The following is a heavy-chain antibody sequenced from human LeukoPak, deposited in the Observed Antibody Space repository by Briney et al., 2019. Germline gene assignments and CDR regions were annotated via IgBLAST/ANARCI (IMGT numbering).Heavy chain of an antibody. CDR2: IYTSGST. CDR3: ARVPFNSSSWYTFDY. Sequence: TETLSLTGTVSGGSISSYYWSWSRQPAQKGLEWIGRIYTSGSTNYNLSLKSRVTMSVDTPKNQFSLKPSSVSAADTAVYYCARVPFNSSSWYTFDYWGQGTLVTVSS. D-gene: IGHD6-13*01. CDR1: GGSISSYY. J-gene: IGHJ4*02. V-gene: IGHV4-4*07.